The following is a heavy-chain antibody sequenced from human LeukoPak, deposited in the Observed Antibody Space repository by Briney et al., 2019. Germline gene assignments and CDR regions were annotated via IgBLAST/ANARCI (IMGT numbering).Heavy chain of an antibody. CDR3: ARSVVVVTAIGKGFDY. CDR1: GYTFTTYY. CDR2: INPSGGAI. V-gene: IGHV1-46*01. D-gene: IGHD2-21*02. Sequence: ASVKVSCKAFGYTFTTYYMHWVRQAPGQGLEWMGVINPSGGAISYAQKFQGRVTMTRDTSTSTVYMELSSLRSEDTAVYYCARSVVVVTAIGKGFDYWGQGTLVTVSS. J-gene: IGHJ4*02.